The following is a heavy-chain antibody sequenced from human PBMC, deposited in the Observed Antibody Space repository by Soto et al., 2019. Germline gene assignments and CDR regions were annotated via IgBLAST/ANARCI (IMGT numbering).Heavy chain of an antibody. V-gene: IGHV3-33*01. CDR3: ARDRRAFESRSCFQVPLLWFGEFTTYYYYGMDV. Sequence: GGSLRLSCAASGFTFSSYGMHWVRQAPGKGLEWVAVIWYDGSNKYYADSVKGRFTISRDNSKNTLYLQMNSLRAEDTAVYYCARDRRAFESRSCFQVPLLWFGEFTTYYYYGMDVWGQGTTVTVSS. CDR1: GFTFSSYG. J-gene: IGHJ6*02. CDR2: IWYDGSNK. D-gene: IGHD3-10*01.